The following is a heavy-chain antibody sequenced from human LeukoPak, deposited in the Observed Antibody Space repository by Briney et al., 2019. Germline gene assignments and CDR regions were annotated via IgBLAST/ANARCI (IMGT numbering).Heavy chain of an antibody. CDR3: ARASHDYVWGRGFTYFDY. D-gene: IGHD3-16*01. V-gene: IGHV4-30-4*08. Sequence: RSSETLSLTCTVSGGSISSSSYYWGWIRQPPGKGLEWIGYIYYSGSTYYNPSLKSRVTISVDTSKNQFSLKLSSVTAADTAVYYCARASHDYVWGRGFTYFDYWGQGTLVTVSS. CDR1: GGSISSSSYY. CDR2: IYYSGST. J-gene: IGHJ4*02.